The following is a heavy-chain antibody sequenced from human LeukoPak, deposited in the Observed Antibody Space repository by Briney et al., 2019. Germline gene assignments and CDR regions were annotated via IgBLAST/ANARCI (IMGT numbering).Heavy chain of an antibody. V-gene: IGHV3-48*04. D-gene: IGHD3-22*01. Sequence: GGSLRLSCAASGFTFSNYNMNWVRQAPGKGLEWVSYISSSSSTIYYADSVKGRFTISRDHAKNLLFLQMNSLRAEDTAVYYCVRDYYDSSGYYRGDYWGQGTLVTVSS. CDR2: ISSSSSTI. J-gene: IGHJ4*02. CDR1: GFTFSNYN. CDR3: VRDYYDSSGYYRGDY.